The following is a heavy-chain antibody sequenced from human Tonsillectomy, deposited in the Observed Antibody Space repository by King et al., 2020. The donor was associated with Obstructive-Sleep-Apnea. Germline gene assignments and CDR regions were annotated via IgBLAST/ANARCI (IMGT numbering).Heavy chain of an antibody. CDR2: IYYSGST. CDR1: GGSISSSSYY. D-gene: IGHD6-19*01. Sequence: QLQESGPGLVKPSETLSLTCTVSGGSISSSSYYWGWIRQPPGKGLEWIGSIYYSGSTYYNPSLKSRVTISVDTSKNQFSLKLSSVTAADTAVYYCVGGFRAVAGIDYWGQGTLVTVSS. CDR3: VGGFRAVAGIDY. J-gene: IGHJ4*02. V-gene: IGHV4-39*07.